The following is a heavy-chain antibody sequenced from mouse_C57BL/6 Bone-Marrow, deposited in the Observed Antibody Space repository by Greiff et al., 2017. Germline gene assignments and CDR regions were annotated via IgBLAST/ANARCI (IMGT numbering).Heavy chain of an antibody. J-gene: IGHJ3*01. V-gene: IGHV1-64*01. Sequence: QVQLQQPGAELVKPGASVKLSCKASGYTFTSYWMHWVKQRPGQGLEWIGMIHPNSGSTNYNETFTSKATLTVDKSSSTAYMQLSSLTSEDSAVYYCARLVPAWVAYGGQGTLVTVSA. CDR2: IHPNSGST. CDR1: GYTFTSYW. CDR3: ARLVPAWVAY.